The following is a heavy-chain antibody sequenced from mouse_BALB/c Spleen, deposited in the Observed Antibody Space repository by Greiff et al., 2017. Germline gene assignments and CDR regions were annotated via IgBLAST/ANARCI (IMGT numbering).Heavy chain of an antibody. CDR2: IWSDGST. CDR1: GFSLTSYG. J-gene: IGHJ4*01. V-gene: IGHV2-6-2*01. CDR3: ARLSDYGGAMDY. Sequence: QVQLKESGPDLVAPSQSLSITCTVSGFSLTSYGVHWVRQPPGKGLEWLVVIWSDGSTTYNSALKSRLSISKDNSKSQVFLKMNSLQTDDTAMYYCARLSDYGGAMDYWGQGTSVTVSS. D-gene: IGHD2-4*01.